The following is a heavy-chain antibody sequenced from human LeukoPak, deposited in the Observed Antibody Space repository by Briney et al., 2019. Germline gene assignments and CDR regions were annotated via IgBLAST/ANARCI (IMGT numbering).Heavy chain of an antibody. V-gene: IGHV1-8*03. D-gene: IGHD3-16*01. CDR2: MNPNSGNT. CDR1: GGTFSSYA. CDR3: ARGSADTFPDY. J-gene: IGHJ4*02. Sequence: ASVKVSCKASGGTFSSYAISWVRQAPGQGLEWMGWMNPNSGNTGYAQKFQGRVTITRNTSISTAYMELSSLRSEDTAVYYCARGSADTFPDYWGQGTLVTVSS.